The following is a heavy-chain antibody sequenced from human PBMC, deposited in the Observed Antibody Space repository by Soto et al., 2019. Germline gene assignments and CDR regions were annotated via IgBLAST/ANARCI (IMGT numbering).Heavy chain of an antibody. V-gene: IGHV3-30-3*01. J-gene: IGHJ4*02. CDR3: AREHQMVATSRDY. Sequence: QVQLVESGGGVVQPGRSLRLSCAASGFTFSSYAMHWVRQAPGKGLEWVAVISYDGSNKYYADSVKGRFTISRDNSKNTLYLQMNSLRAEDTAVYYWAREHQMVATSRDYWGQGTLVTVSS. CDR2: ISYDGSNK. CDR1: GFTFSSYA. D-gene: IGHD5-12*01.